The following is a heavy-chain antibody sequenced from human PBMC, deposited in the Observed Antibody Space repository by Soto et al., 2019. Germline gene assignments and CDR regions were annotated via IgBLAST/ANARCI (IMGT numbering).Heavy chain of an antibody. CDR1: GYTFTSYA. J-gene: IGHJ4*02. D-gene: IGHD3-3*01. V-gene: IGHV1-3*01. CDR2: INAGNGNI. Sequence: ASVKVSCKASGYTFTSYAMHWVRQAPGQRLEWMGWINAGNGNIKYSQKFQGRVTITRDTSASTAYMELSSLRSEDTAVYYCARVRYDFWSGYVESFDYWGQGTLVTVSS. CDR3: ARVRYDFWSGYVESFDY.